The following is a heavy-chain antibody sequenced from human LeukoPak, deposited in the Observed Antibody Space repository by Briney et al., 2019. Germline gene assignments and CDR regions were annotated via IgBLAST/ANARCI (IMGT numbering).Heavy chain of an antibody. D-gene: IGHD5-18*01. Sequence: SQTLSLTCSVSGDSVSSGGYYWSWIRQHPGKGLEWIGYIHYIGGTFYNPSLKSRVTISLDTSRNQFSLELKSVTAADTAVYYCALRGYSYGTGWFDPWGQGTLGTVSS. CDR1: GDSVSSGGYY. J-gene: IGHJ5*02. CDR3: ALRGYSYGTGWFDP. CDR2: IHYIGGT. V-gene: IGHV4-31*02.